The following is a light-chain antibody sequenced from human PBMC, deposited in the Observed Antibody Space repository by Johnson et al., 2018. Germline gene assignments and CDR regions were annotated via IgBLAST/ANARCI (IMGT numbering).Light chain of an antibody. J-gene: IGLJ1*01. CDR1: SSNIGNNY. Sequence: QSVLTQPPSVSAAPGQKVTISCSGSSSNIGNNYVSWYQQLPGTAPKLLIYENNKRPSGIPDRFSGSKSGTSATLGITGLQTGDEADNYCGTWDSSLSAGNDFVTGNKVTGL. CDR3: GTWDSSLSAGND. CDR2: ENN. V-gene: IGLV1-51*02.